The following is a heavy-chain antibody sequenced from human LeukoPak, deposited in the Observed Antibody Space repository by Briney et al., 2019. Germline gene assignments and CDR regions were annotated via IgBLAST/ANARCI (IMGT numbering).Heavy chain of an antibody. D-gene: IGHD3-10*01. CDR2: ISTYNGNT. V-gene: IGHV1-18*01. CDR1: GYTFTSYG. CDR3: ATLGPMVRGDQHDY. J-gene: IGHJ4*02. Sequence: ASVKVSCKASGYTFTSYGISWVRQAPGQGLEWMGWISTYNGNTNYAQKFQGRVTMTEDTSTDTAYMELSSLRSEDTAVYYCATLGPMVRGDQHDYWGQGTLVTVSS.